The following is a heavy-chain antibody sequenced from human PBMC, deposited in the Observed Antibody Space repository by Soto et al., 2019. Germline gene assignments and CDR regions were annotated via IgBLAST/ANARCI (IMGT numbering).Heavy chain of an antibody. CDR1: GFTFSSYA. CDR2: ISGSGGST. V-gene: IGHV3-23*01. D-gene: IGHD2-21*01. J-gene: IGHJ6*02. Sequence: GGSLRLSCAASGFTFSSYAMSWVRQAPGKGLEWVSAISGSGGSTYYADSVKGRFTISRDNSKNSLYLQMNSLRAGDVSVYYCAKVCRDCDDYYCGMDVWGQGTTVTVSS. CDR3: AKVCRDCDDYYCGMDV.